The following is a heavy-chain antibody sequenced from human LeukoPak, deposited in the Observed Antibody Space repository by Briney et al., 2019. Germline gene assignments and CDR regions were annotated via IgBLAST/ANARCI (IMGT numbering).Heavy chain of an antibody. CDR1: GYTLTELS. J-gene: IGHJ5*02. D-gene: IGHD1-1*01. V-gene: IGHV1-24*01. CDR2: FDPEDGET. Sequence: GASVKVSCKVSGYTLTELSMHWVRQAPGKGLEWMGGFDPEDGETIYAQKFQGRVTMTEDTSTDTAYMELSSLRSEDTAVYYCATEPLQLERRGWFDPWGQGTLVTVSS. CDR3: ATEPLQLERRGWFDP.